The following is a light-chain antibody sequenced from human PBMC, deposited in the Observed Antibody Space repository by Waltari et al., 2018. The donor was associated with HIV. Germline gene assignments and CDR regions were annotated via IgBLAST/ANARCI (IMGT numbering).Light chain of an antibody. CDR1: QSISRY. J-gene: IGKJ2*01. CDR2: ATS. V-gene: IGKV1-39*01. Sequence: DIPMTQSPSSLSASVGDRVTITCRASQSISRYLNWYQHKPGKAPNLLIYATSSLQSGVPSRFSGSGSGTDFTLTISSLQPEDFATYYCQQSYTTSRTFGQGTKLEIK. CDR3: QQSYTTSRT.